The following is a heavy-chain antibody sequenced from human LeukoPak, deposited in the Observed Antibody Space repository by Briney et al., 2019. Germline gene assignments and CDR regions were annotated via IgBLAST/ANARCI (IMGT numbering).Heavy chain of an antibody. J-gene: IGHJ4*02. CDR2: ISSSSSYI. D-gene: IGHD4-23*01. CDR1: GFTFSSYS. CDR3: AGQGTVAAFDY. Sequence: PGGSLRLSCAASGFTFSSYSMNWVRQAPGKGLEWVSSISSSSSYIYYADSVKGRFTISRDNAKNSLYLQMNSLRAEDTAVYYCAGQGTVAAFDYWGQGTLATVSS. V-gene: IGHV3-21*01.